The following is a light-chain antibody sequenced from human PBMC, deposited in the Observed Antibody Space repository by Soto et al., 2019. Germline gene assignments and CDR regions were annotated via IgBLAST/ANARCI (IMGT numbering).Light chain of an antibody. CDR2: GNS. V-gene: IGLV1-40*01. CDR3: QSYDSSLSGFWV. CDR1: SSNIGAGYD. Sequence: FVLTQPPSVSGAPGQRVTISCTGSSSNIGAGYDVHWYQQLPGTAPKLLIYGNSNRPSGVPDRFSGSKSGTSASLAITGLQAEDEADYYCQSYDSSLSGFWVFGGGTKVTVL. J-gene: IGLJ3*02.